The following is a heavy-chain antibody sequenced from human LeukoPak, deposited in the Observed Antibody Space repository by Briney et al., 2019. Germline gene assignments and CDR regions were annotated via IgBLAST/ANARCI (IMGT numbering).Heavy chain of an antibody. CDR1: GGSISSGGYS. V-gene: IGHV4-30-2*01. CDR2: IYHSGST. Sequence: SETLSHTCAVSGGSISSGGYSWSWIRQPPGKGLEWIGYIYHSGSTNYNPSLKSRVTISVDTSKNQFSLKLSSVTAADTAVYYCARVGGRLIDYWGQGTLVTVSS. J-gene: IGHJ4*02. CDR3: ARVGGRLIDY. D-gene: IGHD2-8*01.